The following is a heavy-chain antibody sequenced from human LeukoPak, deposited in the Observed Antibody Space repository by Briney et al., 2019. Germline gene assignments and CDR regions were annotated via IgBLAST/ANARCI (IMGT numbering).Heavy chain of an antibody. CDR1: GFTFSSYW. Sequence: GGSLSLSCAASGFTFSSYWMSWVRQAPGKGLEWVANIKQDGSEKCYVDSVKGRFTISRDNAKNSLYLQMNSLRAEDTAVYYCGRVSESLVNGGVSWSFDNWGQGTLVTVSS. CDR2: IKQDGSEK. V-gene: IGHV3-7*03. CDR3: GRVSESLVNGGVSWSFDN. J-gene: IGHJ4*02. D-gene: IGHD2-15*01.